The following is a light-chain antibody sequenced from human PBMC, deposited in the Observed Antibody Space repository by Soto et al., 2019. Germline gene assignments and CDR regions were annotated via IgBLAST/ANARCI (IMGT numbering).Light chain of an antibody. CDR3: PQYGSSGT. Sequence: EIVLTQSPGTLSLSPGERATLSCRASQSVSNNYLAWYQQKPGQAPRLLISGASNRATGIPDRFSGSGSGTDFTLTISRLEPEDFAVYYCPQYGSSGTFGQGTKLEIK. V-gene: IGKV3-20*01. CDR2: GAS. J-gene: IGKJ1*01. CDR1: QSVSNNY.